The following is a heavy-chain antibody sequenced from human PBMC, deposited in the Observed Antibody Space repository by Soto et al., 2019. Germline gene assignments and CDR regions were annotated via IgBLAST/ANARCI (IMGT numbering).Heavy chain of an antibody. V-gene: IGHV4-61*01. CDR2: IYHSGST. CDR3: ASFWLSDYHFDY. D-gene: IGHD4-17*01. J-gene: IGHJ4*02. CDR1: GASVSSPNYY. Sequence: PSETLSLTCAVSGASVSSPNYYWSWIRQPPGKGLEWIGYIYHSGSTHYNPSLKSRVTVSLDTSKNQFSLKLSSVTAADTAVFYCASFWLSDYHFDYWGQGPLVTVSS.